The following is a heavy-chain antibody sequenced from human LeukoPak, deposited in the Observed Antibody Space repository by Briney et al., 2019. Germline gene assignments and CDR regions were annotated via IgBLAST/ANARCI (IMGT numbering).Heavy chain of an antibody. D-gene: IGHD3-22*01. J-gene: IGHJ4*02. Sequence: GASVKVSCQTSGYTFTAKFLHWLRQAPGQGLEWMGGIEPKSGVTVYGQKFRGRVTVTRDTSVSTAYMEVSGLRSDDTALYYCALENYYDGGGFSKAFDYWGQGTLVTVSS. CDR2: IEPKSGVT. V-gene: IGHV1-2*02. CDR1: GYTFTAKF. CDR3: ALENYYDGGGFSKAFDY.